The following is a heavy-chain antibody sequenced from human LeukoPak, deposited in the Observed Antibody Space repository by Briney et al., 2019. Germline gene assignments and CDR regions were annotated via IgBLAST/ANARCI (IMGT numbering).Heavy chain of an antibody. CDR3: AKGNYDILTGYLYYFDY. V-gene: IGHV3-23*01. Sequence: PGGSLRLSCAASGFTFSSYGMSWVRQAPGKGLEWVSAISGSGTSTYYADSVKGRFTISRDNSKNTLYLQMNSLRAEDTAVYYCAKGNYDILTGYLYYFDYWRQGTLVTVSS. D-gene: IGHD3-9*01. J-gene: IGHJ4*02. CDR2: ISGSGTST. CDR1: GFTFSSYG.